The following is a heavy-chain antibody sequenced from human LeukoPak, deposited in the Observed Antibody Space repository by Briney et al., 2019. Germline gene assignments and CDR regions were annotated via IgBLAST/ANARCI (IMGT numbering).Heavy chain of an antibody. Sequence: TSETLSLTCTVSGGSISSYYWSWIWQPPGKGLEWIGYIYYSGSSNYNPSLKSRVTISVDTSKKQLSLKLSSVTAADTAVYFCARYVWGSYPTFEDYWGQGTLATVSS. CDR1: GGSISSYY. D-gene: IGHD3-16*02. CDR2: IYYSGSS. J-gene: IGHJ4*02. V-gene: IGHV4-59*01. CDR3: ARYVWGSYPTFEDY.